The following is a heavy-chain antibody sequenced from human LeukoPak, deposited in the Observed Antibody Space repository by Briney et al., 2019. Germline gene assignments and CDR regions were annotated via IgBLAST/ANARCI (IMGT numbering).Heavy chain of an antibody. CDR2: MSWDGGST. J-gene: IGHJ4*02. CDR1: GFTFDDYA. V-gene: IGHV3-43D*03. Sequence: GGSLRLSCAASGFTFDDYAMHWVRQAPGKGLEWVSLMSWDGGSTYYADSVKGRFTISRDNSKNSLYLQMNSLRAEDTALYYCAKAGYCSGGSCYTHLIDYWGQGTLVTVSS. D-gene: IGHD2-15*01. CDR3: AKAGYCSGGSCYTHLIDY.